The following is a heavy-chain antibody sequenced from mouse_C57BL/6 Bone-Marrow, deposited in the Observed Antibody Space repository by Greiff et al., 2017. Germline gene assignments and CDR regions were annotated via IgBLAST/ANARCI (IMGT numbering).Heavy chain of an antibody. J-gene: IGHJ3*01. CDR2: IYPGGGDT. Sequence: QVQLKQSGPELVKPGASVKLSCKASGYAFSSSWMNWVKQRPGQGLEWIGRIYPGGGDTNYNGKFKGKATLTADKSSSTAYMPLSSLTFEDSAVYFCSCSGVLLAWLAYWGQVTLVTVSA. V-gene: IGHV1-82*01. CDR1: GYAFSSSW. CDR3: SCSGVLLAWLAY. D-gene: IGHD3-2*02.